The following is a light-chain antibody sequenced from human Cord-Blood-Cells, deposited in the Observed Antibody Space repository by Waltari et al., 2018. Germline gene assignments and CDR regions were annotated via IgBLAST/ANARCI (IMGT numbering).Light chain of an antibody. V-gene: IGLV2-23*03. CDR3: CSYAGSSTFYV. Sequence: QSALTQPASVSGSPGQSITISCTGTSRDVGSYTLVSLYQQHPGKAPKLMIYEGSKRPSGVSNRFSGSKSGNTASLTISGLQAEDEADYYCCSYAGSSTFYVFGTGTKVTVL. CDR1: SRDVGSYTL. J-gene: IGLJ1*01. CDR2: EGS.